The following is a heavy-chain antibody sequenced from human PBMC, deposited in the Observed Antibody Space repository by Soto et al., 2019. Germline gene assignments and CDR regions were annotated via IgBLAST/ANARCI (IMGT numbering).Heavy chain of an antibody. D-gene: IGHD2-21*02. CDR1: GGSISSYH. J-gene: IGHJ4*02. CDR3: ARETYCGDDCYFPDY. V-gene: IGHV4-4*07. Sequence: SETLSLTCTVSGGSISSYHWSWIRQPAGKGLEWIGRINSGGSTNYNPSLRSRVTISVDTSKNQFSLKLSSVTAADTAVYYCARETYCGDDCYFPDYWGQGTLVTVSS. CDR2: INSGGST.